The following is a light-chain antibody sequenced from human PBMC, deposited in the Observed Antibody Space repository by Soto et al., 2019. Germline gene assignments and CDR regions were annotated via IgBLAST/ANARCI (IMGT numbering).Light chain of an antibody. CDR1: SSDVGGYSY. CDR3: SSYVSSSTTPYV. Sequence: QSVLTQPASVSGSPGQSITISCTGTSSDVGGYSYVSWYQQHPGKAPKLMIYEVSDRPSGVSNRFSGSKSGNTASLTISGLQAEDDADYYCSSYVSSSTTPYVFGTGTKLTVL. V-gene: IGLV2-14*01. CDR2: EVS. J-gene: IGLJ1*01.